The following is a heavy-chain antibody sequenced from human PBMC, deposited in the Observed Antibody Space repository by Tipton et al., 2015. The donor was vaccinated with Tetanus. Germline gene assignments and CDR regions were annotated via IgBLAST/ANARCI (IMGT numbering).Heavy chain of an antibody. CDR2: ISYSGDT. V-gene: IGHV4-61*01. Sequence: TLSLTCTVSGGSVNSSTYYWSWVRQPPGKGPEWIAYISYSGDTNYNPSLKSRVTILIDTSKNQFSLKVKSVTAADTAVYYCARIPVGATLDSWGQGTLVTVSS. D-gene: IGHD1-26*01. CDR3: ARIPVGATLDS. CDR1: GGSVNSSTYY. J-gene: IGHJ4*02.